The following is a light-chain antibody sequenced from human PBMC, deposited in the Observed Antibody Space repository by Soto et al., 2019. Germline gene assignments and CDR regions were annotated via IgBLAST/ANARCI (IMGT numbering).Light chain of an antibody. CDR1: SSDVGSYNL. V-gene: IGLV2-23*01. CDR2: EGS. J-gene: IGLJ1*01. CDR3: CSYAGSYTYV. Sequence: QSALTQPASVSGSPGQSITISCTGTSSDVGSYNLVSWYQQHPGKAPKLMIYEGSKRPSGVPDRFSGSKSGNTASLTISGLQAEDEADYYCCSYAGSYTYVFGTGTKLTVL.